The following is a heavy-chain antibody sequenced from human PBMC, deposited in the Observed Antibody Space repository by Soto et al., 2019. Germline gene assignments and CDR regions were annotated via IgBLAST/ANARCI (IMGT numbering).Heavy chain of an antibody. CDR3: ARDRLGTSFEY. CDR1: GDSISSSDW. J-gene: IGHJ4*02. D-gene: IGHD1-1*01. Sequence: SETLSLTCAVSGDSISSSDWWSWVRQPPGKGLEWIGEIYHTGSTDYNPSLKSRVTISIDKSKNQFSLKLSSVTAADTAVYYCARDRLGTSFEYWGQGTLVTVSS. V-gene: IGHV4-4*02. CDR2: IYHTGST.